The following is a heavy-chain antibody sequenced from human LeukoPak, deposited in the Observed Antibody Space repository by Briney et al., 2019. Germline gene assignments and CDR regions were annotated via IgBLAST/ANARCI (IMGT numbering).Heavy chain of an antibody. CDR2: ISWNSGSI. D-gene: IGHD3-10*01. V-gene: IGHV3-9*01. CDR1: GFTFDDYA. CDR3: AKDMVRGVIRGYGMDV. Sequence: GGSLRLSCAASGFTFDDYAMHWVRQAPGKGLEWVSGISWNSGSIGYADSVKGRFTISRDSAKNSLYLQMNSLRAEDTALYYCAKDMVRGVIRGYGMDVWGQGPRSPSP. J-gene: IGHJ6*02.